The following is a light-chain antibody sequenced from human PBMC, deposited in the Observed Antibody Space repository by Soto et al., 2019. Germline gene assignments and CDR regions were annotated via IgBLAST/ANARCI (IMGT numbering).Light chain of an antibody. CDR2: AAS. J-gene: IGKJ3*01. CDR1: QSISSY. CDR3: QQSYSTPLT. Sequence: DIQMTQSPSSLSASVGDRVTITCRASQSISSYLNWYQQKPGKAPNLLIYAASSLQSGVPSRFSGSGSGTDFTLTISSLQPEDFATYSCQQSYSTPLTFGPGTKVDIK. V-gene: IGKV1-39*01.